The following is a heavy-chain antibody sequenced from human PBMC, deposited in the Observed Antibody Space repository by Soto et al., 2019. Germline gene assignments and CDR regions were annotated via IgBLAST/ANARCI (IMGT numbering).Heavy chain of an antibody. V-gene: IGHV3-72*01. CDR1: GITFSDRY. CDR2: TKNKANSYTT. J-gene: IGHJ4*02. CDR3: TIEGAYPGPDFDY. D-gene: IGHD3-16*01. Sequence: GGSLRLSCAASGITFSDRYMDWVRQAPGKGLEWVGRTKNKANSYTTEYAASVKGRFTISRDYSRDSVYLQMSSLKTDDTAVYYCTIEGAYPGPDFDYWGQGTLVTVSS.